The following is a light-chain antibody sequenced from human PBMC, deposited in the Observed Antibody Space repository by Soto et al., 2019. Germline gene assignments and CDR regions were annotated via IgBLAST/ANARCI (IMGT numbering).Light chain of an antibody. CDR3: QQRSNRPT. V-gene: IGKV3-11*01. J-gene: IGKJ1*01. Sequence: EIVLTQSPATLSLSPGERATLSCRASQSVSSYLAWYQQKPGRAPRLLIYDASNRATGIPARFSGSGSGTDFTLTISSLEPEDFAVYYCQQRSNRPTFGPGTKVEIK. CDR2: DAS. CDR1: QSVSSY.